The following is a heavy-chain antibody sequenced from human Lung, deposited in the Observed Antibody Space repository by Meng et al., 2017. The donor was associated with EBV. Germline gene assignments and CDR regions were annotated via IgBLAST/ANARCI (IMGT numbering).Heavy chain of an antibody. CDR2: INTNTGNP. D-gene: IGHD6-13*01. V-gene: IGHV7-4-1*02. CDR1: GYTFTSDA. J-gene: IGHJ4*02. Sequence: VQLLQVCYTLKTPEAAGKVSCRAFGYTFTSDAMNGVRQAPGQGREWMGWINTNTGNPTYAQDFTGRYVFSLDTSVSTAYLQISSLRAEDTAVYYCARDPDSAVCENCSSWGQGTLVTVSS. CDR3: ARDPDSAVCENCSS.